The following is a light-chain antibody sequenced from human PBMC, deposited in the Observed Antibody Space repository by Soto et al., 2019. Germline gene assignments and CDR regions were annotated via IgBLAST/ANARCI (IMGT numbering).Light chain of an antibody. CDR3: LLYYGGQLGV. CDR2: STN. CDR1: TGAVTSGNY. Sequence: QAVVTQEPSLTVSPGGTVTLTYAASTGAVTSGNYPNWFQQKPGQAPRALIYSTNHKYSWTPARFSGSLLGGKAALTLSGVQPEDEADYYCLLYYGGQLGVFGGGTQLTVL. V-gene: IGLV7-43*01. J-gene: IGLJ2*01.